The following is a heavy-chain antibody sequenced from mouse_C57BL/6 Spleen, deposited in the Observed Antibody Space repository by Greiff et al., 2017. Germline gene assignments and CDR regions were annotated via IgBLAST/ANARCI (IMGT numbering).Heavy chain of an antibody. Sequence: EVKLEESGGGLVQPGGSMKLSCVASGFTFSNYWMNWVRQSPEKGLEWVAQIRLKSDNYATHYAESVKGRFTISRDDSKISFYLQMDNLRAEDTGSYDFTGGWGSFYAMYYWGQGTSVTVSS. CDR3: TGGWGSFYAMYY. CDR1: GFTFSNYW. CDR2: IRLKSDNYAT. J-gene: IGHJ4*01. D-gene: IGHD1-1*02. V-gene: IGHV6-3*01.